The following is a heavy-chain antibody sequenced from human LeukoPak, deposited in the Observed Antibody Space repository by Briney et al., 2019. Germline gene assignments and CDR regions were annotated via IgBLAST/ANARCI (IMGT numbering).Heavy chain of an antibody. V-gene: IGHV4-59*01. CDR3: ARVFDSGSQAYFYYMDV. CDR2: IYSSGST. CDR1: GGSISSYY. Sequence: SETLSLTCTVSGGSISSYYWSWIRQPPGKGLEWIGYIYSSGSTNYNPSLKSRVTMSVDTSKNQFSLKVSSVTAADTAVYYCARVFDSGSQAYFYYMDVWGKGATVTISS. J-gene: IGHJ6*03. D-gene: IGHD3-10*01.